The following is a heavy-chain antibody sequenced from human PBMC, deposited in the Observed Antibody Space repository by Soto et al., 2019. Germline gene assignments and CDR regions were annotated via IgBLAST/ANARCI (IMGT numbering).Heavy chain of an antibody. Sequence: QVQLVQSGAEVRKPGASVKVSCKASGYTFTDYYMHWVRQAPGQGLEWMGWINPKTGGTNYVQKFQGRVTMTRDKSITTAYMELSRLRYDDTAVYYCARDVVRSASFDSWGQGTLVTVS. J-gene: IGHJ4*02. V-gene: IGHV1-2*02. D-gene: IGHD2-21*01. CDR3: ARDVVRSASFDS. CDR2: INPKTGGT. CDR1: GYTFTDYY.